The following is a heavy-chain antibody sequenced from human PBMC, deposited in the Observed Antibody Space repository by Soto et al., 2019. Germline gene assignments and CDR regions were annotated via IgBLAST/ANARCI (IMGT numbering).Heavy chain of an antibody. V-gene: IGHV3-66*01. Sequence: PGGSLRLSCVASGFTVSSHYMNWVRQAPGKGLEWVSIIYNGGDTYYADSVKGRFSISRDNSKNTLYLQMNSLRAEDTAIYYCAKEKAAVGVGAFDIWGLGTMVTVS. CDR1: GFTVSSHY. CDR3: AKEKAAVGVGAFDI. J-gene: IGHJ3*02. CDR2: IYNGGDT. D-gene: IGHD6-13*01.